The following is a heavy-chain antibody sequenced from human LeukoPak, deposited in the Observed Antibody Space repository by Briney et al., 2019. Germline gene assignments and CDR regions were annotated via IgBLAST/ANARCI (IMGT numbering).Heavy chain of an antibody. CDR3: AKDDVGVLNLIDN. J-gene: IGHJ4*02. D-gene: IGHD4/OR15-4a*01. CDR1: GFTFSNYA. CDR2: ISASDYGT. Sequence: QSGGSLRLSCAASGFTFSNYAMSWVRQSPGKGLEWVSAISASDYGTFYADSVRGRFTISRDNSKDTLYLHMNSLRVEDTAVYYCAKDDVGVLNLIDNWGQGTLVTVSS. V-gene: IGHV3-23*01.